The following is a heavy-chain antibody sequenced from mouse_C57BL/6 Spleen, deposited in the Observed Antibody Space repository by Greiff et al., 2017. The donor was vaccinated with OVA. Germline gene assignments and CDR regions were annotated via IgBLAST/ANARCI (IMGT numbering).Heavy chain of an antibody. CDR2: ISYDGRN. Sequence: EVQLQESGPGLVKPSQSLSLTCSVTGYSITSGYYWNWIRQSPGNKLEGMGYISYDGRNNYNPHLKNRISITRDTSKNQFFLKLNSVTTEDTSTYDCARDYYCGSSYWYFDVWGTGTTVTVSS. CDR3: ARDYYCGSSYWYFDV. V-gene: IGHV3-6*01. D-gene: IGHD1-1*01. J-gene: IGHJ1*03. CDR1: GYSITSGYY.